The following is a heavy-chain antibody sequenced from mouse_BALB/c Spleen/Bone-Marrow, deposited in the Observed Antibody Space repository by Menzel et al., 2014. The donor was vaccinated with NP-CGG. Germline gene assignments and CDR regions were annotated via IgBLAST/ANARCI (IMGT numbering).Heavy chain of an antibody. V-gene: IGHV1S81*02. CDR2: SNPSNGGS. CDR1: GYTFSNYY. J-gene: IGHJ1*01. Sequence: VQLQHSGAELVKPGASVKLSCKASGYTFSNYYMYWVEPRPGQGLEWIGESNPSNGGSNFNEKFKSKATLTVDKSSSTAYMQLSSLTSEDSAVYYCTRSNYGYWYFDVWGAGTTVTVSS. D-gene: IGHD1-1*01. CDR3: TRSNYGYWYFDV.